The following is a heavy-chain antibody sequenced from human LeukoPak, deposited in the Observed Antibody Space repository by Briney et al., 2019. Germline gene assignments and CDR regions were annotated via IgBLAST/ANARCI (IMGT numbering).Heavy chain of an antibody. V-gene: IGHV1-24*01. D-gene: IGHD3-3*01. CDR2: FDPEDGET. J-gene: IGHJ6*03. Sequence: ASVKVSCKVSGYTLTELSMHWVRQAPGKGLEWMEGFDPEDGETIYAQKFQGRVTMTEDTSTDTAYMELSSLRSDDTAVYYCARVDFGVVNPYYMDVWGKGTTVTVSS. CDR1: GYTLTELS. CDR3: ARVDFGVVNPYYMDV.